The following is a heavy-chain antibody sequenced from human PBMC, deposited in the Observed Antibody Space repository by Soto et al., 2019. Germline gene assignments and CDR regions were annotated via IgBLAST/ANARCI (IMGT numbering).Heavy chain of an antibody. CDR2: IKQDGSEK. CDR3: AREPRFVGATTAFDI. J-gene: IGHJ3*02. D-gene: IGHD1-26*01. CDR1: GFTFSSYW. Sequence: GGSLRLSCVASGFTFSSYWMSWVRQAPGKGLEWVANIKQDGSEKYYVDSVKGRFTISRDNAKNSLYLQMNSLRAEDTAVYYCAREPRFVGATTAFDIWGQGTMVTVSS. V-gene: IGHV3-7*01.